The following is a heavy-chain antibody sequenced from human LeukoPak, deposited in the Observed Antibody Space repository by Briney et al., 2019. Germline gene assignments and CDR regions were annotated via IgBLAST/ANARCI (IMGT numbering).Heavy chain of an antibody. CDR1: GFTFSSYA. CDR3: AKDLIRQQLVYHAFDI. D-gene: IGHD6-13*01. Sequence: GGSLRLSCAASGFTFSSYAMSWVRQAPGKGLEWVSTISGSGGTTYYADSVKGRFTISRDNSKNMLYLQMNSLRAEDTAVYYCAKDLIRQQLVYHAFDIWGQGTMVTVSS. V-gene: IGHV3-23*01. CDR2: ISGSGGTT. J-gene: IGHJ3*02.